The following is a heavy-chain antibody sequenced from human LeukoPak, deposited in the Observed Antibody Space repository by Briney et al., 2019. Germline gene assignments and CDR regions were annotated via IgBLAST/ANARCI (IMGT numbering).Heavy chain of an antibody. Sequence: ALVKVSCKASGYTFTNYAMNWVRQAPGQGLEWMGWISAYNGNTELAQKFQGRVTLATDASTSTAYVELRSLTSDDTAVYFCARGGSRSRRGDDAFDIWGQGALVTVS. J-gene: IGHJ3*02. CDR3: ARGGSRSRRGDDAFDI. D-gene: IGHD3-10*01. CDR1: GYTFTNYA. CDR2: ISAYNGNT. V-gene: IGHV1-18*01.